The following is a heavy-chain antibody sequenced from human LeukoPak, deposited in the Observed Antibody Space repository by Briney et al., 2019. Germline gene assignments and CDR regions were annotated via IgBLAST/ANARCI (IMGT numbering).Heavy chain of an antibody. V-gene: IGHV3-23*01. J-gene: IGHJ4*02. CDR1: GFPFSSYW. D-gene: IGHD3-10*01. Sequence: GGSLRLSCVASGFPFSSYWMTWVRQAPGKGLEWVSGISKSGGSSYYADSVKGRFTISRDNSKNTLYLQMNSLRAEDTAVYYCAKEKEFYFDNWGQGALVTVSS. CDR2: ISKSGGSS. CDR3: AKEKEFYFDN.